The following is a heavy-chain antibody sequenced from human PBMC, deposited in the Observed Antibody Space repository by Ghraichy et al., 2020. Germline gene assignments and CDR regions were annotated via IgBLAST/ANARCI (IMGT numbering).Heavy chain of an antibody. D-gene: IGHD4-17*01. Sequence: ASVKVSCKASGYTFISHGISWVRQAPGQGLEWMGWISAYNGNTNYAQKLQGRVTMTTDTSTSTAYMELRSLRSDDTAVYYCARDLKPYYGDYARVGQLDYWGQGILVTVSS. CDR1: GYTFISHG. CDR3: ARDLKPYYGDYARVGQLDY. CDR2: ISAYNGNT. J-gene: IGHJ4*02. V-gene: IGHV1-18*04.